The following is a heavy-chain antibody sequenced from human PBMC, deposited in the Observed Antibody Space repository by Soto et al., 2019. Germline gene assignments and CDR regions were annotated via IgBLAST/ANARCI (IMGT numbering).Heavy chain of an antibody. CDR2: IIPFFGTA. V-gene: IGHV1-69*01. J-gene: IGHJ4*02. CDR3: ARTAPMDAVDKYYYDF. D-gene: IGHD3-16*01. CDR1: EGTFSTFG. Sequence: QVQLVQSGAEVKKTGSSVKVSCKTSEGTFSTFGISWVRQAPGQGLEWMGGIIPFFGTAEYSQKFEDRITITADESTNTVYMDLRCLTSEDTAIYYCARTAPMDAVDKYYYDFWGEGALVTVSS.